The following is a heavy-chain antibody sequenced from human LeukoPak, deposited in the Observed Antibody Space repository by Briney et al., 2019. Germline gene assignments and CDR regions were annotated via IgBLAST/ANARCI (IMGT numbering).Heavy chain of an antibody. CDR2: IYYTGGT. Sequence: SETLSLTCTVSGGSISSSSYYWAWIRQSPEKGLEWIGSIYYTGGTFYNPSLKSRVTMSVDTSKNQFSLKLSSVTAADTAVYYCARDQGTTGTTEAFDIWGQGTMVTVSS. D-gene: IGHD1-1*01. V-gene: IGHV4-39*02. CDR3: ARDQGTTGTTEAFDI. CDR1: GGSISSSSYY. J-gene: IGHJ3*02.